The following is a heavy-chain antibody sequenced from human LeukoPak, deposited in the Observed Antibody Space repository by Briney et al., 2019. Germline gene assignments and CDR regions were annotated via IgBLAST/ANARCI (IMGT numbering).Heavy chain of an antibody. J-gene: IGHJ4*02. V-gene: IGHV4-39*07. Sequence: PSETLSLTCTVSGGSISSNSYYWGWIRQPPGKGLEWIGTIYNSGTTYYNPSLKSRVTISVDTSKNQFSLKLSSVTAADTAVYYCARSESYGLYCGGDCYNLDCWGQGTLVTVSS. D-gene: IGHD2-21*01. CDR3: ARSESYGLYCGGDCYNLDC. CDR1: GGSISSNSYY. CDR2: IYNSGTT.